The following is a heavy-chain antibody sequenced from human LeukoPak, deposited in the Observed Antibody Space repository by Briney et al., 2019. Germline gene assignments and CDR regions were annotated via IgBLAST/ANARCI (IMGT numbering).Heavy chain of an antibody. J-gene: IGHJ6*02. D-gene: IGHD1-26*01. CDR3: GKGGKVGAPSYYYFGMDV. CDR2: GFST. V-gene: IGHV3-23*01. Sequence: GFSTYYAVSVKRRFTISRDNSKNTLFLQINSLRSDDTAIYYCGKGGKVGAPSYYYFGMDVWGQGTTVTVSS.